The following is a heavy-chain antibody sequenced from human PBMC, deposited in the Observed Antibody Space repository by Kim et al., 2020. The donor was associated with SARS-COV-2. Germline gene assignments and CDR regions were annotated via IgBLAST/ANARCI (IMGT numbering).Heavy chain of an antibody. D-gene: IGHD3-3*01. CDR2: INPNSGGT. V-gene: IGHV1-2*06. J-gene: IGHJ5*02. CDR1: GYTFTGYY. Sequence: ASVKVSCKASGYTFTGYYMHWVRQAPGQGLEWMGRINPNSGGTNYAQKFQGRVTMTRDTSISTAYMELSRLRSDDTAVYYCAREGFWSGYAKQNWFDPWGQGTLVTVSS. CDR3: AREGFWSGYAKQNWFDP.